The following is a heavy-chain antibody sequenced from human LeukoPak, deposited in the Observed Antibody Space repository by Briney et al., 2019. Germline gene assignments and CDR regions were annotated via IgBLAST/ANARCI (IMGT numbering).Heavy chain of an antibody. D-gene: IGHD3-22*01. V-gene: IGHV3-21*04. J-gene: IGHJ6*02. CDR2: ISSSSSYI. Sequence: GSLRLSCAASGFTFSSYSMNWVRQAPGKGLEWVSSISSSSSYIYYADSVKGRFTISRDNSQNTLYLQMNSLRAEDTAVYYCAKVDSSGYYSNGGYYYGMDVWGQGTTVTVSS. CDR3: AKVDSSGYYSNGGYYYGMDV. CDR1: GFTFSSYS.